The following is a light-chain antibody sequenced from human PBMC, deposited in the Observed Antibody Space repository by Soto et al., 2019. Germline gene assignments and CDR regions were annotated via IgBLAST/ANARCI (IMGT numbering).Light chain of an antibody. CDR3: QQFNSYPLT. Sequence: AIPLTQSPSSLSASVGDRVTITCRASQGISSALAWYQQKPGKAPNLLIYEASSLESGVPSRFSGSGSGTDFTLTISSLQPEDFATYYCQQFNSYPLTFGQGTRLEIK. CDR1: QGISSA. J-gene: IGKJ5*01. V-gene: IGKV1-13*02. CDR2: EAS.